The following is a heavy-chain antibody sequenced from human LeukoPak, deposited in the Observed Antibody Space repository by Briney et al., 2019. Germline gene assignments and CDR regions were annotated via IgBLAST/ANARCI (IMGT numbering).Heavy chain of an antibody. V-gene: IGHV4-59*01. CDR2: IYYSGST. Sequence: SETLSLTCTVSDGSISSYYWSWIRQPPGKGLEWIGFIYYSGSTNYNPSLKSRVTISVDTSKNQFSLKLSSVTAADTAVYYCASPGIVAAGTDRGFDYWGQGTLVTVSS. D-gene: IGHD6-13*01. J-gene: IGHJ4*02. CDR3: ASPGIVAAGTDRGFDY. CDR1: DGSISSYY.